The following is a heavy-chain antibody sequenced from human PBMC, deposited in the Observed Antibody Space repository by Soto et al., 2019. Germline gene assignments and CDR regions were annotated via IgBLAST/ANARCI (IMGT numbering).Heavy chain of an antibody. D-gene: IGHD3-16*01. V-gene: IGHV3-66*01. CDR3: ARADFYDYIWGRPGALAFDI. J-gene: IGHJ3*02. CDR2: IYSGGST. CDR1: GFTVSSNY. Sequence: GGSLRLSCAASGFTVSSNYMSWVRQAPGKGLEWVSVIYSGGSTYYADSVKGRFTISRDNSKNTLYLQMNSLRAEDTAVYYCARADFYDYIWGRPGALAFDIWGQGTMVTVSS.